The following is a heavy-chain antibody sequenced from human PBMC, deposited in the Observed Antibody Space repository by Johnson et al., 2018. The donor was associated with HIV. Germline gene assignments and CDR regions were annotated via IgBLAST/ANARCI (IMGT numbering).Heavy chain of an antibody. Sequence: QLVESGGGVVQPGRSLRLSCAASGFIFSNYAMHWVRQAPGKGLEWVAVLLNDGNTEYVDSVKGRFTISSDNSKNTLYLQMNSLRAEDTAVYYCARELGYCSGGSCYDAFDIWGQGTMVTVSS. CDR1: GFIFSNYA. CDR3: ARELGYCSGGSCYDAFDI. J-gene: IGHJ3*02. D-gene: IGHD2-15*01. CDR2: LLNDGNTE. V-gene: IGHV3-30*14.